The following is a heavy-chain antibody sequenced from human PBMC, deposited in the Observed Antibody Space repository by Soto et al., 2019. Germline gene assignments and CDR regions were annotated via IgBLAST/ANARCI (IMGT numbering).Heavy chain of an antibody. V-gene: IGHV4-4*02. Sequence: SLSCPFYDGTTSSSNWLSWVRQHPGKGLEWIGEIYHSGSTNYNPSLKSRVTMSVDTSKNQLSMTLRSMTAADMALFYCVRCKLVATFDYWGQGDVVTVSA. CDR1: DGTTSSSNW. CDR2: IYHSGST. CDR3: VRCKLVATFDY. J-gene: IGHJ4*02. D-gene: IGHD5-12*01.